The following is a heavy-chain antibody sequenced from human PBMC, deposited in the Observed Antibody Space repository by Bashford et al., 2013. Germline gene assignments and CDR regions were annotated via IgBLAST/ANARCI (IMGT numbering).Heavy chain of an antibody. D-gene: IGHD6-19*01. CDR3: ARGRAAVASNYYYAMDV. CDR1: GFIFTNYY. V-gene: IGHV1-46*01. J-gene: IGHJ6*02. CDR2: INPSGDGT. Sequence: VASVKVSCKASGFIFTNYYMHWMRQAPGQGLEWMGIINPSGDGTTYAQKFQGRVTMTRDKSTSTAYMELSSLRSEDTAVYYCARGRAAVASNYYYAMDVWGQGTTVTVSS.